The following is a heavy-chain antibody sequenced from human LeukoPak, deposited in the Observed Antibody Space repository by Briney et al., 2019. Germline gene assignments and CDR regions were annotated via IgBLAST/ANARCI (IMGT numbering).Heavy chain of an antibody. CDR3: ARDPYDSSGYPMGY. CDR2: ISYDASNK. J-gene: IGHJ4*02. D-gene: IGHD3-22*01. CDR1: GFTFRSYA. V-gene: IGHV3-30-3*01. Sequence: GGSLRLSCAASGFTFRSYAVHWVRQAPGKGLEWVAGISYDASNKDYADSVKGRFTISRDNSKNTLSLQMNSLRAEDTAVYYCARDPYDSSGYPMGYWGQGTLVTVSS.